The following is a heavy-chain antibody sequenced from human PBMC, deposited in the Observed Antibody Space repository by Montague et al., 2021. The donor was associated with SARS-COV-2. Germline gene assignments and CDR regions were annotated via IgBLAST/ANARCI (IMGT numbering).Heavy chain of an antibody. CDR3: ARIRDYDILTGSYSGFDY. V-gene: IGHV2-70*01. D-gene: IGHD3-9*01. J-gene: IGHJ4*02. CDR2: IAWDDDK. CDR1: GFSLSTSGMC. Sequence: PALVKPTQTLTLTCTFSGFSLSTSGMCVSWIRQPPGKALEWLALIAWDDDKYYSTSLKTRLTISKDTSKNQVVLTMTSMDPVDTATYYCARIRDYDILTGSYSGFDYWGQGTLVTVSS.